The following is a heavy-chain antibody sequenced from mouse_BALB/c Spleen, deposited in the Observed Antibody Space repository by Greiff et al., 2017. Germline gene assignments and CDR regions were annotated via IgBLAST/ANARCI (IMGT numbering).Heavy chain of an antibody. CDR2: ISSGGST. CDR3: ARGTYDYDWFAY. CDR1: GFTFSSYA. D-gene: IGHD2-4*01. V-gene: IGHV5-6-5*01. J-gene: IGHJ3*01. Sequence: EVKLVESGGGLVKPGGSLKLSCAASGFTFSSYAMSWVRQTPEKRLEWVASISSGGSTYYPDSVKGRFTISRDNARNILYLQMSSLRSEDTAMYYCARGTYDYDWFAYWGQGTMVTVSA.